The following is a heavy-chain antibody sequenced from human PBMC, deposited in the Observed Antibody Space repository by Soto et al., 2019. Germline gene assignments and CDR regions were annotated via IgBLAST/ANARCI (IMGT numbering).Heavy chain of an antibody. CDR2: IIPIFGTA. CDR1: GGTFSSYA. CDR3: ARGGYYDSSGPNWFDP. J-gene: IGHJ5*02. V-gene: IGHV1-69*13. Sequence: GASVKVSCKASGGTFSSYAISWVRQAPGQGLEWMGGIIPIFGTANYAQKFQGRVTITADESTSTAYMELSSLRSEDTAVYYSARGGYYDSSGPNWFDPWGQGTLVTVSS. D-gene: IGHD3-22*01.